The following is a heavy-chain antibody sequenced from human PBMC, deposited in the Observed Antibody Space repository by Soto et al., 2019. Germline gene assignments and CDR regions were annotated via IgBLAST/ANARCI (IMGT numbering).Heavy chain of an antibody. J-gene: IGHJ3*02. CDR3: ARVGYYDILTGYPPDI. CDR1: GYTFTSYD. D-gene: IGHD3-9*01. CDR2: MNPNSGNT. Sequence: ASVKVSCKASGYTFTSYDINWVRQATGQGLEWMGWMNPNSGNTGYAQKFQGRVTMTRNTSISTAYMELSSLRSEDTAVYYCARVGYYDILTGYPPDIWGQRTMVTGSS. V-gene: IGHV1-8*01.